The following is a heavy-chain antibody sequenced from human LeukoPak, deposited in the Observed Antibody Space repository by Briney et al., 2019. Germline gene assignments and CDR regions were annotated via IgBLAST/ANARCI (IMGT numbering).Heavy chain of an antibody. CDR3: ATSGYCSGGSCYSTLGY. V-gene: IGHV1-24*01. D-gene: IGHD2-15*01. CDR1: GYTLTELS. Sequence: GASVTVSCKVSGYTLTELSMHWVRQAPGKGVEWMGGFDPEDGETIYAQKFQGRVTMTEDTSTDTAYMELSSLRSEDTAVYYCATSGYCSGGSCYSTLGYWGQGTLVTVSS. CDR2: FDPEDGET. J-gene: IGHJ4*02.